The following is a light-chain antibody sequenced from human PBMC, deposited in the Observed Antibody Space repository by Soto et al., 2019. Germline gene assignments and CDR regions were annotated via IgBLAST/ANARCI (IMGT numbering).Light chain of an antibody. Sequence: ELGFRHSQYIVSLSPVYRATRSCRPSQSVTSDFLAWYQQKPGQAPRLLIYAASSRATGIPDRFSGSGSGTDFTLTISRLEPEDFAMYYCQQYGSSPWTFGQGTKVDIK. CDR2: AAS. CDR1: QSVTSDF. V-gene: IGKV3-20*01. CDR3: QQYGSSPWT. J-gene: IGKJ1*01.